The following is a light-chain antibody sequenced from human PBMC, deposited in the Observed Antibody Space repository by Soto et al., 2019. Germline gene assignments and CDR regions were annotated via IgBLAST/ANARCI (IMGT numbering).Light chain of an antibody. CDR1: QSISTY. Sequence: DIQMTQSPSSLSASVGDRVTITCLASQSISTYLNWYQQKPGKAPKVLIYAASSLQSGVPSRFSGSGSGTDFTLTVSNLQPEDSATYYCQQSYSTPMWTFGQGTKVDIK. J-gene: IGKJ1*01. CDR2: AAS. CDR3: QQSYSTPMWT. V-gene: IGKV1-39*01.